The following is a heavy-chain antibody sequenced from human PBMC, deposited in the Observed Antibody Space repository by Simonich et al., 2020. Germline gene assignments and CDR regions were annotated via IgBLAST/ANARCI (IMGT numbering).Heavy chain of an antibody. CDR3: ASGWDWGFSHMSDY. J-gene: IGHJ4*02. CDR2: TNPNSGGT. CDR1: GYTFPGYY. D-gene: IGHD7-27*01. Sequence: QVQLVQSGAEVKKPGASVKVSCKASGYTFPGYYMHWVRQAPGQGLGWMGRTNPNSGGTNYAQKFQGRVTMTRDTSISTAYMELSRLRSDDTAVYYCASGWDWGFSHMSDYWGQGTLVTVSS. V-gene: IGHV1-2*06.